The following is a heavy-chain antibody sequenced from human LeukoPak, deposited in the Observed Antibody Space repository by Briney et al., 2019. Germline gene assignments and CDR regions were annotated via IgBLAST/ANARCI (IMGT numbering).Heavy chain of an antibody. CDR2: IIPILGIA. D-gene: IGHD5-18*01. CDR1: GGTFSSYA. V-gene: IGHV1-69*04. Sequence: SVKVSCKTSGGTFSSYATSWVRQAPGQGPEWMGRIIPILGIANYAQKFQGRVTITADKSTSTAYMELSSLRSEDTAVYYCARDPTDTAMPPTGEYWGQGTLVTVSS. CDR3: ARDPTDTAMPPTGEY. J-gene: IGHJ4*02.